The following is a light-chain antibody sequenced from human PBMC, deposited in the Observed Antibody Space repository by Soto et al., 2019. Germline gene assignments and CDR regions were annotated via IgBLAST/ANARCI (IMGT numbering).Light chain of an antibody. CDR3: QQYDGNWWT. Sequence: DIQMTQSPSTLSASVGDRVVITCRASQTVSTWLAWYQQKPGKAPKLLISKASTLESGVPPRFSGSGSGTEFTLSISSLQPEDLATYYCQQYDGNWWTFGQGTKVEI. V-gene: IGKV1-5*03. J-gene: IGKJ1*01. CDR1: QTVSTW. CDR2: KAS.